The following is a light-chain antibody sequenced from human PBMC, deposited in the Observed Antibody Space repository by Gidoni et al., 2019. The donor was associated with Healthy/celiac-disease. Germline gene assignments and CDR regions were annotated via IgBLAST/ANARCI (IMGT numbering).Light chain of an antibody. V-gene: IGKV3-20*01. Sequence: EIVLTQSPGTLSLSTGERATLSCRASQSVSSSYLAWYQQKPGQAPSPLIYGASSRATGIPDRFSGSGSGTDFTLTISRLEPEDFAVYYCQQYGSSPRYTFGQGTKLEIK. CDR2: GAS. CDR3: QQYGSSPRYT. CDR1: QSVSSSY. J-gene: IGKJ2*01.